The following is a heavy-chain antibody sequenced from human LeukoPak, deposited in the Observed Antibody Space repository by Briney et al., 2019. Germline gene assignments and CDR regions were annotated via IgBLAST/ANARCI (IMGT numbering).Heavy chain of an antibody. Sequence: GGSLRLSCAASGFIFTDYSMNWIRQAPGKGLEWISYIGSRSSSISYADSVKGRFTIPRDNSPNSLYLQMNSLRADDTAVYFCARDRDWAFDIWGQGTTVTVSS. CDR2: IGSRSSSI. D-gene: IGHD3/OR15-3a*01. J-gene: IGHJ3*02. CDR3: ARDRDWAFDI. CDR1: GFIFTDYS. V-gene: IGHV3-48*01.